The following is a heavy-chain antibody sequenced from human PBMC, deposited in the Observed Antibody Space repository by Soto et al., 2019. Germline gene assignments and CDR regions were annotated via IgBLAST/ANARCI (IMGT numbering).Heavy chain of an antibody. D-gene: IGHD2-15*01. J-gene: IGHJ5*02. Sequence: PSETLSLTCAVYGGSFSGYYWSWIRQPPGKGLEWIGEINHSGSTNYNPSLKSRVTISVDTSKNQFSLKLSSVTAADTAVYFCARGYCSGGSCYSPGFDPWGQGILVTVSS. CDR3: ARGYCSGGSCYSPGFDP. V-gene: IGHV4-34*01. CDR2: INHSGST. CDR1: GGSFSGYY.